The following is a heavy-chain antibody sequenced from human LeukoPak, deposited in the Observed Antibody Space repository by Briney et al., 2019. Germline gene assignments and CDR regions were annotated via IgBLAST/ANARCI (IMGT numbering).Heavy chain of an antibody. V-gene: IGHV3-74*01. D-gene: IGHD2-2*01. CDR1: GFTFSSYW. CDR2: FNSDGSST. CDR3: ARGKVPAYTNWFDP. J-gene: IGHJ5*02. Sequence: GGSLRLSCAASGFTFSSYWMHWVRQAPGKGLVWVSRFNSDGSSTSYADSVKGRFTISRDNAKNTLYLQMNSLRAEDTAVYYCARGKVPAYTNWFDPWGQGTLVTVSS.